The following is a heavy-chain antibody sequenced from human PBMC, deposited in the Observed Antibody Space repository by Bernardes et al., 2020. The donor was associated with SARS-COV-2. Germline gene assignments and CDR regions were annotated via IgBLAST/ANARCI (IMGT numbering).Heavy chain of an antibody. CDR2: ISSSSSTI. V-gene: IGHV3-48*01. CDR3: ARDVVVITTIPNWFDP. CDR1: GFTFSSYS. Sequence: GGSLRLSCAASGFTFSSYSMNWVRQAPGKGLEWVSYISSSSSTIYYADSVKGRFTISRDNAKNSLYLQMNSLRAEDTAVYYCARDVVVITTIPNWFDPWGQGTLVTVSS. D-gene: IGHD3-22*01. J-gene: IGHJ5*02.